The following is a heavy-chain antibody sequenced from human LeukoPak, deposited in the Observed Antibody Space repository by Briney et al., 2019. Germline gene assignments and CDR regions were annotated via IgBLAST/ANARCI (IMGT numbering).Heavy chain of an antibody. CDR3: AKASYLPGYCSSTSCYWNWFDP. CDR1: GFTFSSNW. Sequence: GGSLRLSCAASGFTFSSNWMHWVRQAPGKGLVWVSRINEDGSTTNYADSVKGRSTIFRDNAKNTLYLQMNSLRAEDTAVYYCAKASYLPGYCSSTSCYWNWFDPWGQGTLVTVSS. V-gene: IGHV3-74*01. D-gene: IGHD2-2*01. CDR2: INEDGSTT. J-gene: IGHJ5*02.